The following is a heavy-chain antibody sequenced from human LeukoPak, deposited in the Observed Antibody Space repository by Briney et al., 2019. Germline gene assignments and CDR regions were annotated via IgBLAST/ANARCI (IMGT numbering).Heavy chain of an antibody. CDR1: GGSMKSYY. CDR3: ARVGGMLTINNEAFDI. J-gene: IGHJ3*02. D-gene: IGHD3-16*01. V-gene: IGHV4-59*01. Sequence: PSETLSLTCTVSGGSMKSYYWNWIRQPPGKGLEWIGYIYYSGSTSYNPSLKSRVTIPVDTSKNQFSLKLTSVTAADTAIYYCARVGGMLTINNEAFDIWGQGTVVTVS. CDR2: IYYSGST.